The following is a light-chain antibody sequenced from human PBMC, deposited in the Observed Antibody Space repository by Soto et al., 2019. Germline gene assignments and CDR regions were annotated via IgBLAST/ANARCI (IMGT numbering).Light chain of an antibody. CDR1: QSVSSY. V-gene: IGKV3-11*01. Sequence: EIVLTQSPATLSLSPGERATLSCRASQSVSSYLAWYQQKPGQAPRLLIYDTSTSATGIPARFSGSGSGTDFTLTISSLVPEDFAVYYCQQRTNWPRSFTFGPGTKVDIK. CDR3: QQRTNWPRSFT. CDR2: DTS. J-gene: IGKJ3*01.